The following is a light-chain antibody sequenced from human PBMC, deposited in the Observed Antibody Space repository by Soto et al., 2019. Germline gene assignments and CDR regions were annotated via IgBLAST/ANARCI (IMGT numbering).Light chain of an antibody. CDR1: QSFRGL. J-gene: IGKJ5*01. CDR2: DAS. V-gene: IGKV3-11*01. Sequence: EVVWTESPVTLSLSPVARATLSCRAGQSFRGLLAWYQQKPGQAPRLLIYDASSRPTDMPARFSGSGSGTDFTRTISSLEPEDFALYYCQQRSTSPITFAQGTRLEIK. CDR3: QQRSTSPIT.